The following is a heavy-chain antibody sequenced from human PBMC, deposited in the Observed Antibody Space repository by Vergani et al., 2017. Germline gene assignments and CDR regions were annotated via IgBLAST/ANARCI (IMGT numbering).Heavy chain of an antibody. CDR1: GFTVSSNH. D-gene: IGHD2-21*02. Sequence: EVQLVESGGGLVQPGGSLTLSCAASGFTVSSNHMTWVRQAPGKGLEWVSLIYSAGNRYYADSVKDRFTISRDTSMNTLYLQMSSLRPEDTAVYYCARGQKWSLQGDWFDPWGQGTLVTVSS. CDR3: ARGQKWSLQGDWFDP. CDR2: IYSAGNR. J-gene: IGHJ5*02. V-gene: IGHV3-66*02.